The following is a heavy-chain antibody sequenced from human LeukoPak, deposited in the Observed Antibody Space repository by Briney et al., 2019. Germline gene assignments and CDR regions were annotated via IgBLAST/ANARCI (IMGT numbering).Heavy chain of an antibody. J-gene: IGHJ4*02. CDR3: ARNYYGSGSYYNFDY. CDR1: GGSISSYY. V-gene: IGHV4-59*01. D-gene: IGHD3-10*01. Sequence: PSETLSLTCTVSGGSISSYYWSWIRQPPGKGLEWIGYIYYSGSTNYNPSLKSRVTISVDTSKNQFSLKLTSVTAADTAVYYCARNYYGSGSYYNFDYWGQGTLVTVSS. CDR2: IYYSGST.